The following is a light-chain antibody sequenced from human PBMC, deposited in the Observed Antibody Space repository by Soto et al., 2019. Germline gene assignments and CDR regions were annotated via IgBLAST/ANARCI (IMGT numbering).Light chain of an antibody. CDR3: QQRRNWPPEVT. CDR2: DIS. J-gene: IGKJ5*01. CDR1: QTVSSY. Sequence: EIVLTQSPATLSLSPGERATLSCRASQTVSSYLAWYQQRPGQSPRLLIYDISDRATGIPARFSGSESGTDFTLTISSLEPDDFAVYFCQQRRNWPPEVTFGQGTRLEIK. V-gene: IGKV3-11*01.